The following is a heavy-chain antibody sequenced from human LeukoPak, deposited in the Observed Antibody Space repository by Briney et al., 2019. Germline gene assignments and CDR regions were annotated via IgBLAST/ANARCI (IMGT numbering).Heavy chain of an antibody. CDR2: IGTAGDT. CDR1: GFTFSSYD. D-gene: IGHD2-2*01. V-gene: IGHV3-13*01. Sequence: GGSLRLSCAASGFTFSSYDMHWVRQATGHGLEWVSAIGTAGDTYYPGSVRGRFTISRENAKNSLYLQMYSLRAGDTAVYYCARGGSSLRLFDYWGQGTLVTVSS. J-gene: IGHJ4*02. CDR3: ARGGSSLRLFDY.